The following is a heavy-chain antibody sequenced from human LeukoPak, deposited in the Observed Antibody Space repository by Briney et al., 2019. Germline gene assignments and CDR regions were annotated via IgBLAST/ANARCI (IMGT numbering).Heavy chain of an antibody. CDR2: IIPIFGTA. CDR1: GGTFSSYA. CDR3: ARDLNCGGDCYSAFDI. Sequence: ASVKVSCKASGGTFSSYAISWVRQAPGQGLEWMGRIIPIFGTANYAQKFQGRVTITTDESTSTAYMELSSLRSEDTAVYYCARDLNCGGDCYSAFDIWGQGTMVTASS. J-gene: IGHJ3*02. V-gene: IGHV1-69*05. D-gene: IGHD2-21*02.